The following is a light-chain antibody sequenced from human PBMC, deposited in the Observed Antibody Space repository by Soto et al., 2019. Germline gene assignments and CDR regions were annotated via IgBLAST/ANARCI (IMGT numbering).Light chain of an antibody. CDR1: NTDLGVYGY. V-gene: IGLV2-14*01. CDR2: EVR. Sequence: QSVLAQPASVSGSFGQSITISCSGPNTDLGVYGYVSWYQQHPGRAPQLIIYEVRNRPSGISFRFSGSKSGNTASLTISGLQAEDEADYYCSSYTSKSSLIFGGGTKVTVL. CDR3: SSYTSKSSLI. J-gene: IGLJ2*01.